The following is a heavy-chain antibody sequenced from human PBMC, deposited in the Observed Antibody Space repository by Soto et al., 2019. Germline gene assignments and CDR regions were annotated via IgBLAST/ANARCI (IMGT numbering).Heavy chain of an antibody. CDR2: INADNGNT. CDR1: GHTFNNFG. CDR3: ARGNSYGSYWYFDL. V-gene: IGHV1-18*04. J-gene: IGHJ2*01. D-gene: IGHD5-18*01. Sequence: GASVKVSCKASGHTFNNFGITWVRQAPGQGLEWMGWINADNGNTNYAQDLQGRVTMTADRSTSTAYMELWSLRSDDTAVYYCARGNSYGSYWYFDLWGRGTLVTVSS.